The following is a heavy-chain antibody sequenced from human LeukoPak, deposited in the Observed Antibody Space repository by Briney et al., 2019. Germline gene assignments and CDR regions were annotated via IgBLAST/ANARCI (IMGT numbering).Heavy chain of an antibody. D-gene: IGHD6-13*01. Sequence: SETLSLTCAVSGYSISSGYYWGWSRQPPGKGLEWIGSIYHSGSTYYNPSLKSRVTISVETSKNQFSLKLSSVTAADTAVYYCARPSIAAARIDAFDIWGQGTMVTVSS. CDR1: GYSISSGYY. CDR3: ARPSIAAARIDAFDI. V-gene: IGHV4-38-2*01. J-gene: IGHJ3*02. CDR2: IYHSGST.